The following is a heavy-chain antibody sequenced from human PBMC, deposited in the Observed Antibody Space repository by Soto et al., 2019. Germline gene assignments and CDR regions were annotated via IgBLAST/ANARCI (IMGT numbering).Heavy chain of an antibody. V-gene: IGHV3-23*01. D-gene: IGHD1-26*01. CDR2: ISGSGGST. Sequence: EVQLLESGGGLVQPGGSLRLSCAASGFTFSSYAMRWVRQAPVKGLEWVSAISGSGGSTYYADSVKGRFPIARDNSKNTLYLQMNSLRAEDTAVYYCARRGSGSYYDDWGQGTLVTVSS. CDR3: ARRGSGSYYDD. J-gene: IGHJ4*02. CDR1: GFTFSSYA.